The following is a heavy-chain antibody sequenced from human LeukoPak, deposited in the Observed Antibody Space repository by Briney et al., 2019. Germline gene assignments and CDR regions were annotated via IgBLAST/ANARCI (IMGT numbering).Heavy chain of an antibody. Sequence: EASVKVSCKASGYIFTNFGISWVRQARGQGLEWMGWISGYNGNTKYVQKFQGRVTMTTDTSTRTAYMELRSMRSDDTAVYYCARDLTHRRNYDNSGYQIVPAFWGQGTLVTVSS. CDR2: ISGYNGNT. V-gene: IGHV1-18*01. CDR1: GYIFTNFG. CDR3: ARDLTHRRNYDNSGYQIVPAF. D-gene: IGHD3-22*01. J-gene: IGHJ4*02.